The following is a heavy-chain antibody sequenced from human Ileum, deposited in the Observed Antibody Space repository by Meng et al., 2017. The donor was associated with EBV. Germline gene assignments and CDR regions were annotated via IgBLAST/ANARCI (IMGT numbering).Heavy chain of an antibody. D-gene: IGHD2-8*01. J-gene: IGHJ4*02. V-gene: IGHV4-4*02. CDR1: GDSRTNNNW. CDR2: IYHSGST. CDR3: ARTGVGLAFDY. Sequence: QVPLRETGPGPVTSSGTLSITGGVSGDSRTNNNWWTWCRQPPGKGLEWIGEIYHSGSTNHNPSLQSRATISVDMSKKQFSLKLRSVTAADTAVYYCARTGVGLAFDYWGLGTLVTVSS.